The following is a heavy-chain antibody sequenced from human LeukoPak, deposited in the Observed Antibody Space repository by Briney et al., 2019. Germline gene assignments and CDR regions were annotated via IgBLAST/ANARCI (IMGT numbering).Heavy chain of an antibody. D-gene: IGHD6-13*01. CDR3: ARAQGVSDY. CDR1: GGSISSYY. CDR2: IYSGST. J-gene: IGHJ4*02. V-gene: IGHV4-59*08. Sequence: SETLSLTCTVSGGSISSYYWSWIRQPPGKGLEWIGSIYSGSTYYNPSLKSRVTISVDTSKNQFSLKLSSVTAADTAVYYCARAQGVSDYWGQGTLVTVSS.